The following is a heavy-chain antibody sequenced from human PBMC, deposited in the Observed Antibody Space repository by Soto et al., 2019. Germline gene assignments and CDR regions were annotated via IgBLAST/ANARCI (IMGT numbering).Heavy chain of an antibody. CDR1: GFTVNTYD. CDR2: ISASGST. J-gene: IGHJ4*02. Sequence: EVHLLESRGGLVQPGGSLRLSCAACGFTVNTYDMTWVRQAPGKGLEWVSMISASGSTYYSGSVRGRFTISRDNSKSTLYLQMNGLRADDTAIYYCAKHWGTPAPDDYWGQGTLVTVSS. V-gene: IGHV3-23*01. CDR3: AKHWGTPAPDDY. D-gene: IGHD6-13*01.